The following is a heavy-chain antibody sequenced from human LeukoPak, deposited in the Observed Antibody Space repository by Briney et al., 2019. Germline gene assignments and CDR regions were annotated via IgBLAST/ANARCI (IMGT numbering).Heavy chain of an antibody. CDR1: GFTFSSYA. V-gene: IGHV3-23*01. Sequence: AGGSLRLSCAASGFTFSSYAMSWVRQAPGKGLEWVSAISGSGGSTYYADSAKGRFTISRDNSKSTLYLQMNSLRAEDTAVYYCAKDLSSGYSYGYINYWGQGTLVTVSS. CDR2: ISGSGGST. CDR3: AKDLSSGYSYGYINY. J-gene: IGHJ4*02. D-gene: IGHD5-18*01.